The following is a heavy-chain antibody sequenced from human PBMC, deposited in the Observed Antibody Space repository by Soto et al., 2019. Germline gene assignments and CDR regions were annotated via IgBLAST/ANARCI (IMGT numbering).Heavy chain of an antibody. CDR2: INPTGGST. Sequence: QAHLVQSGAEVRKPGASVKVSCKTSGYRFTTYYIHWVRQAPGHGLEWMAIINPTGGSTNYAQKFRGRITLTMDTSTSTVYMELSSLRSEDTAVYYCARDLAAGDLWGQGTLVTDSS. J-gene: IGHJ4*02. CDR1: GYRFTTYY. V-gene: IGHV1-46*01. CDR3: ARDLAAGDL. D-gene: IGHD2-21*01.